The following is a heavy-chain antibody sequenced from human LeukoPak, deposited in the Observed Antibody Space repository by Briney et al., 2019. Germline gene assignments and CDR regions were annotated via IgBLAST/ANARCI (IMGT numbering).Heavy chain of an antibody. V-gene: IGHV3-30-3*01. J-gene: IGHJ4*02. CDR1: GFTFSSHA. CDR2: ISYDGSNK. Sequence: GRSLRLSCAASGFTFSSHAMHWVRQAPGKGLEWVAVISYDGSNKYYADSVKGRFTISRDNSKNTLYLQMNSLRAEDTAVYYCARDGPRMVGATYSFDYWGQGTLVTVSS. CDR3: ARDGPRMVGATYSFDY. D-gene: IGHD1-26*01.